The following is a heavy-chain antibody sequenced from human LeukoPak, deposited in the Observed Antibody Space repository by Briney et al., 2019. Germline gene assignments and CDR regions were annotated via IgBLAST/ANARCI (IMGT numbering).Heavy chain of an antibody. D-gene: IGHD3-10*01. CDR3: AKAPDYYGSGSPFDY. CDR2: ISGSGGST. Sequence: PGGSLRLSCAASGFTFSSYAVSWVRQAPGKGLEWVSAISGSGGSTYYADSVKGRFTISRDNSKNTLYLQMNSLRAEDTAVYYCAKAPDYYGSGSPFDYWGQGTLVTVSS. J-gene: IGHJ4*02. CDR1: GFTFSSYA. V-gene: IGHV3-23*01.